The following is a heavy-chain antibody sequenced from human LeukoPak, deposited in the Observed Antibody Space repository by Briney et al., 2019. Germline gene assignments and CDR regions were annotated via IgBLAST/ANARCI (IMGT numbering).Heavy chain of an antibody. CDR2: ISSSGSTI. CDR1: GFTFSSYE. Sequence: GGSLRLSCAASGFTFSSYEMNWVRQAPGKGLEWVSYISSSGSTIYYADSVKGRFTISRDNAKNSLYLQMNSLRAEDTAVYYCAKLQSVVIPAAMLGFDYWGQGILVTVSS. D-gene: IGHD2-2*01. CDR3: AKLQSVVIPAAMLGFDY. V-gene: IGHV3-48*03. J-gene: IGHJ4*02.